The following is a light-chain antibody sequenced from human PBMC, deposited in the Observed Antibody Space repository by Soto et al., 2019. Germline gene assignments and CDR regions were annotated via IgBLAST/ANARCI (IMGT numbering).Light chain of an antibody. CDR2: GAS. Sequence: EIVMTQSPATLSVSPGERATLSCRGSQSVSSNLAWYQQKPGQAPRLLIYGASTRATGIPARFSGSGSGTYFTLTISSLQSEDFAVYYCHHYNNWPLTFGGGTKVEIK. V-gene: IGKV3-15*01. J-gene: IGKJ4*01. CDR3: HHYNNWPLT. CDR1: QSVSSN.